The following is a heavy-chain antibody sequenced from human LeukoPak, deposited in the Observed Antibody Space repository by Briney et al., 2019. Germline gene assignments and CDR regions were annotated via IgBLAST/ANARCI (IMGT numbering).Heavy chain of an antibody. Sequence: AASVKVSCKASGYTFTSYGISWVRQAPGQGLEWMGWISAYNGNKVYAQELQGRVTMTTDTSTSTAYMELRSLRSDDTAVYYCARDRWSSSSSEGALDIWGQGTMVTVSS. V-gene: IGHV1-18*01. J-gene: IGHJ3*02. CDR1: GYTFTSYG. CDR2: ISAYNGNK. D-gene: IGHD6-6*01. CDR3: ARDRWSSSSSEGALDI.